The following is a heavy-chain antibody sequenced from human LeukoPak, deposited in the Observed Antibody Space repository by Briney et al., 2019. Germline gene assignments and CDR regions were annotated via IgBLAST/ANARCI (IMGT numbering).Heavy chain of an antibody. D-gene: IGHD4-11*01. CDR3: AKDLSNYGNHYGMDV. V-gene: IGHV3-23*01. CDR2: ISGNGIST. CDR1: GFTFSSYD. Sequence: GGSLRLSCAASGFTFSSYDMSWVRQAPGKGLEWVSSISGNGISTNYADSVKGRFTISRNKSKNTLYLQMKSLRVEDTVVYYCAKDLSNYGNHYGMDVWGQGTSVTVSS. J-gene: IGHJ6*02.